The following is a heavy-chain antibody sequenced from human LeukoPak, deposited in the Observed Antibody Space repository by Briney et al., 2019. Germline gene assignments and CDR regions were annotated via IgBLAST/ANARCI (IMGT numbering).Heavy chain of an antibody. CDR3: AKDIGFALYYYDSSGYSGLDY. CDR1: GFTFSDYA. D-gene: IGHD3-22*01. Sequence: GRSLRLSCAASGFTFSDYAMHWVRQAPGKGLEWVAVASSDGGDKFYADPVKGRFTISRDNAKNSLYLQMNSLRAEDTALYYCAKDIGFALYYYDSSGYSGLDYWGQGTLVTVSS. CDR2: ASSDGGDK. J-gene: IGHJ4*02. V-gene: IGHV3-30*01.